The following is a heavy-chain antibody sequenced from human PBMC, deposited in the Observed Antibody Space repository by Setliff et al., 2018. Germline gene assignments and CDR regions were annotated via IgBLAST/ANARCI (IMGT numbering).Heavy chain of an antibody. Sequence: GSLRLSCDASGFTFSNYWMSWVRQTAGKGLEWVAYIKQDGSEKYYVDSVEGRFTISSDNAQNSLYLQMNSLRAEDTAVYYCARVGRVGDYESFQYWGQGTRVTVSS. CDR3: ARVGRVGDYESFQY. V-gene: IGHV3-7*01. D-gene: IGHD3-22*01. CDR1: GFTFSNYW. CDR2: IKQDGSEK. J-gene: IGHJ1*01.